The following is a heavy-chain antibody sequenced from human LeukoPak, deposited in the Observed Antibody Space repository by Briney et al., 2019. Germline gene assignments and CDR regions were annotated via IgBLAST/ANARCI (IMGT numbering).Heavy chain of an antibody. V-gene: IGHV3-30-3*01. D-gene: IGHD6-19*01. J-gene: IGHJ4*02. CDR2: ISYDGSNK. Sequence: PGGSLRLSCAASGFTFSSYAMHWVRQAPGKGLEWVAVISYDGSNKYYADSVKGRFTISRDNSKDTLYLQMNSLRAEDTAVYYCARGSGWEDYFDYWGQGTLVTVSS. CDR1: GFTFSSYA. CDR3: ARGSGWEDYFDY.